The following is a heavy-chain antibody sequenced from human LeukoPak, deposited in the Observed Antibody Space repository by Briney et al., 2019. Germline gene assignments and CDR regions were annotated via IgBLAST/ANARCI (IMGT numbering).Heavy chain of an antibody. CDR3: AKDIQYGDGPFDY. V-gene: IGHV3-9*01. D-gene: IGHD4-17*01. CDR2: ISWKSGSI. Sequence: GRSLRLSCAASGFTFDDYAMHWVRQAPGEGLEWVSGISWKSGSIGYADSVKGRFTISRDNAKNSLYLQMNSLRAEDTALYYCAKDIQYGDGPFDYWGQGTLVTVSS. J-gene: IGHJ4*02. CDR1: GFTFDDYA.